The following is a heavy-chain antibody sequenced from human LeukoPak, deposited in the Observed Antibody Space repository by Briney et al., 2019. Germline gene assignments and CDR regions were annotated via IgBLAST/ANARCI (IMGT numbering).Heavy chain of an antibody. D-gene: IGHD7-27*01. J-gene: IGHJ4*02. CDR1: GFTFSSYS. CDR3: ARDYTGGWNDY. V-gene: IGHV3-48*01. CDR2: ISSSSSPI. Sequence: GGSLRLSCAASGFTFSSYSMNWVRQAPGKGLEWVSYISSSSSPIYYADSVKGRFTISRDNAKNSLYLQMASLRAEDTAVYYCARDYTGGWNDYWGQGALVTVSS.